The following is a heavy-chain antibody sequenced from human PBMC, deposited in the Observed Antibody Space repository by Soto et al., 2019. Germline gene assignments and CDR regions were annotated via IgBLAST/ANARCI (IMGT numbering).Heavy chain of an antibody. CDR3: AKDLGWRGHPLFYYYYGMDV. V-gene: IGHV3-30*18. J-gene: IGHJ6*02. CDR2: ISYDGSNK. CDR1: GFTFSSYG. D-gene: IGHD3-3*01. Sequence: QVQLVESGGGVVQPGRSLRLSCAASGFTFSSYGMHWVRQAPGKGLEWVAVISYDGSNKYYADSVKGRFTISRDNSKNTLYLQMNSLRAEDTAVHYCAKDLGWRGHPLFYYYYGMDVWGQGTTVTVSS.